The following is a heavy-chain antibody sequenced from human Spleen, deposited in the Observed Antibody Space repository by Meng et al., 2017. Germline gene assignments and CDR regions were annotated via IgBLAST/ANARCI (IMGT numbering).Heavy chain of an antibody. Sequence: GKLQEQGPGLVRPSETLSLTCTVSGGSVSGGTYSWTWFRQPPGKGLEWIGYIFYTGSTNYNPSLKSRVTISVDTSKNQFSLKLSSVTAADTAMYYCARGYYYVSGTYFDSWGQGALVTVSS. V-gene: IGHV4-61*01. CDR1: GGSVSGGTYS. D-gene: IGHD3-10*01. J-gene: IGHJ5*01. CDR2: IFYTGST. CDR3: ARGYYYVSGTYFDS.